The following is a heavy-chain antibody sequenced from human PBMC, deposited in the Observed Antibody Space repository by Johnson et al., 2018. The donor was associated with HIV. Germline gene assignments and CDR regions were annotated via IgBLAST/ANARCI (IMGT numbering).Heavy chain of an antibody. CDR2: FRSSGSTI. D-gene: IGHD4-23*01. Sequence: VQLVESGGGLVKPGGSLRLSCAGSGFTFCDHYMSWIRQAPGKRLAWVSYFRSSGSTIYYADSVKGRFTISRDNAKNSLYLQMNSLRAEDTAVYYCARWGVVTPHAFDIWGQGTMVTVSS. CDR3: ARWGVVTPHAFDI. J-gene: IGHJ3*02. CDR1: GFTFCDHY. V-gene: IGHV3-11*04.